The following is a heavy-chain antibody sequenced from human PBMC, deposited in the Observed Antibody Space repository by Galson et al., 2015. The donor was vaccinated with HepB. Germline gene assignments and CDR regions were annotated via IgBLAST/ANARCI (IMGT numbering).Heavy chain of an antibody. D-gene: IGHD3-10*01. J-gene: IGHJ4*02. CDR2: INTNTGNP. CDR3: ARDPHPGVWFGELLYDY. V-gene: IGHV7-4-1*02. CDR1: GYTFTSYA. Sequence: SVKVSCKASGYTFTSYAMNWVRQAPGQGLEWMGWINTNTGNPTYAQGFTGRFVFSLDTSVSTAYLQISSLKAEDTAVYYCARDPHPGVWFGELLYDYWGQGTLVTVSS.